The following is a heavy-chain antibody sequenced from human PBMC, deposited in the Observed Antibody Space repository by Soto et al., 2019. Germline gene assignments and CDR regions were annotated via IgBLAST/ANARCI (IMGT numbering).Heavy chain of an antibody. J-gene: IGHJ6*02. D-gene: IGHD4-4*01. CDR3: ARSRDGYSFYFYYGTDG. CDR2: ILHDGSAE. Sequence: PGGSLRLSCAASGFTFTSYGMHWVRQAPGKGLEWLALILHDGSAEYYADSVKGRFTISRDNSKNTLYLQMNSLRAEDTAVYYCARSRDGYSFYFYYGTDGWGQGTAVTVSS. V-gene: IGHV3-30*03. CDR1: GFTFTSYG.